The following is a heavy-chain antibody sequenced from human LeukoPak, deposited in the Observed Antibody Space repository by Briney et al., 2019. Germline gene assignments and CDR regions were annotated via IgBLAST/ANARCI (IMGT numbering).Heavy chain of an antibody. J-gene: IGHJ3*02. CDR2: IYHSGST. D-gene: IGHD1-7*01. Sequence: KPSETLSLTCTVSGYSISSGYYWGWIRQPPGKGLEWIGSIYHSGSTYYNPSLKSRVTISVDTSKNQFSLKLSSVTAADTAVYYCARTGTWDAFDIRGQGTMVTVSS. CDR3: ARTGTWDAFDI. V-gene: IGHV4-38-2*02. CDR1: GYSISSGYY.